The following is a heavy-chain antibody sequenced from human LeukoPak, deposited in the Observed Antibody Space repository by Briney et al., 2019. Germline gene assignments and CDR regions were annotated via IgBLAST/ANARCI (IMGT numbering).Heavy chain of an antibody. V-gene: IGHV3-48*03. CDR2: ISSSGSTI. D-gene: IGHD3-3*01. CDR1: GFTFSSYE. CDR3: ARAPTYYDFWSGYSFYYFDY. J-gene: IGHJ4*02. Sequence: GGSLRLSCAASGFTFSSYEMNWVRQAPGKGLEWVSYISSSGSTIYYADSVKGRFTISRDNAKNSLYLQMNSLRAEDTAVYYCARAPTYYDFWSGYSFYYFDYWGQGTLVTVSS.